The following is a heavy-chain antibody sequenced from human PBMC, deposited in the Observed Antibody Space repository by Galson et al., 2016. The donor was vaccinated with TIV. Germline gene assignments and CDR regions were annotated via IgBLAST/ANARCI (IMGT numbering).Heavy chain of an antibody. CDR3: ATEPYPHSSTWYIDY. CDR2: ISYDGINR. D-gene: IGHD6-13*01. CDR1: GLIFSYYT. J-gene: IGHJ4*02. V-gene: IGHV3-30*04. Sequence: LSCAASGLIFSYYTMHWVRQAPGKGLEWVAVISYDGINRYYEDSVKGRFTISRDNSKNTLYLQMSSLRAEDTAVYYCATEPYPHSSTWYIDYWGQGTLVTVSS.